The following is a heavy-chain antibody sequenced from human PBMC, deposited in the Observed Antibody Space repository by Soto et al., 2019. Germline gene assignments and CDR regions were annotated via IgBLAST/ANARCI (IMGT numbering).Heavy chain of an antibody. D-gene: IGHD5-18*01. CDR3: ARDLGYCASDGYFDY. CDR1: GFSFSDYY. J-gene: IGHJ4*02. V-gene: IGHV3-11*01. Sequence: PGGSLRLSCAGSGFSFSDYYMSWIRQAPGKGLEWVSYISRSGDIIYYADSVKGRFTISRDNAKNSLYLHMNSLTAEDTAVYYCARDLGYCASDGYFDYWGQGTVGTVSS. CDR2: ISRSGDII.